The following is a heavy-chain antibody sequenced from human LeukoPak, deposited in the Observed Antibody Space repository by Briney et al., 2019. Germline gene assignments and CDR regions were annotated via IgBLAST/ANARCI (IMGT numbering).Heavy chain of an antibody. CDR3: ARYSSAWGTPDY. D-gene: IGHD6-19*01. CDR1: GFTFSSYA. V-gene: IGHV3-23*01. CDR2: ISGSGADT. Sequence: GGSLRLSCAASGFTFSSYAMSWVRQAPGKGLEWVSAISGSGADTYYADSVKGRFTISRDNSKNTLYLQMNSLRADHTAVYYCARYSSAWGTPDYWGQGTLVTVSS. J-gene: IGHJ4*02.